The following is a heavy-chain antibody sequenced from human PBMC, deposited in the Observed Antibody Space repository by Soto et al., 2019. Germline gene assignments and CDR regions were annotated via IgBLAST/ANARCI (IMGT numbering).Heavy chain of an antibody. CDR1: GGSISSGDYY. Sequence: SETLSLTCTVSGGSISSGDYYWSWIRQPPGKGLEWIGYIYYSGSTYYNPSLKSRVTISVDTSKNQFSLKLSSVTAADTAVYYCARVDSYYYFDYWGQGTLVTVSS. J-gene: IGHJ4*02. V-gene: IGHV4-30-4*01. CDR3: ARVDSYYYFDY. CDR2: IYYSGST. D-gene: IGHD1-26*01.